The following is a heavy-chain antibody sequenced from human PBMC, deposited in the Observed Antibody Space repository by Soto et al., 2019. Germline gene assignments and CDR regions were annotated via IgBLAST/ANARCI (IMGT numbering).Heavy chain of an antibody. CDR2: ISYDGSNK. CDR3: ATIEGGYCSSTSCYTGAFDI. J-gene: IGHJ3*02. CDR1: GFTFSSYG. Sequence: QVQLVESGGGVVQPGRSLRLSCAASGFTFSSYGMHWVRQAPGKGLEWVAVISYDGSNKYYADSVKGRFTISRDNSKNTLYLQMNSLRAEDTAVYYCATIEGGYCSSTSCYTGAFDIWGQGTMVTVSS. D-gene: IGHD2-2*02. V-gene: IGHV3-30*03.